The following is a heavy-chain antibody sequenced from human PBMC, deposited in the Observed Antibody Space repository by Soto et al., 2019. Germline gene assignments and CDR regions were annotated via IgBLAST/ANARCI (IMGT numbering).Heavy chain of an antibody. D-gene: IGHD1-26*01. CDR2: IIPIFGTA. CDR3: ARGSFGYNYYYYGMDV. J-gene: IGHJ6*04. CDR1: GGTFSSYA. Sequence: SVKVSCKASGGTFSSYAISWVRQAPGQGLEWMGGIIPIFGTANYAQKFQGRVTITADESTSTAYMELSSLRSEDTAVYYCARGSFGYNYYYYGMDVWGKGTTVTVSS. V-gene: IGHV1-69*13.